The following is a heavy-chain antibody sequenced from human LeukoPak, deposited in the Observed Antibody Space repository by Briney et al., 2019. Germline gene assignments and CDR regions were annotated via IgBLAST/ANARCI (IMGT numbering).Heavy chain of an antibody. CDR3: ARAPPFYCSGGSCYTLPIFDY. J-gene: IGHJ4*02. D-gene: IGHD2-15*01. V-gene: IGHV3-30*03. CDR2: ISYDGSNK. Sequence: PGGSLRLSCAASGFTFSSYGMHWVRQAPGKGLEWVAVISYDGSNKYYADSVKGRFTISRDNSKNTLYLQMNSLRAEDTAVYYCARAPPFYCSGGSCYTLPIFDYWGQGTLVTVSS. CDR1: GFTFSSYG.